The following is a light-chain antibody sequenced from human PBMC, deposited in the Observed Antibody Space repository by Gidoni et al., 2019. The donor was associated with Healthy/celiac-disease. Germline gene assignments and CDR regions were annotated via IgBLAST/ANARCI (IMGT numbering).Light chain of an antibody. J-gene: IGLJ2*01. CDR1: SSAVGGYNY. V-gene: IGLV2-11*01. Sequence: QPALTQPRSVSGSPGQSVTISCTGTSSAVGGYNYVSWYQQHPGKAPKLMIYDVSKRPSGVPDRFSGSKSGNTASLTISGLQAEDEADYYCCSYAGSYTFVVFGGGTKLTVL. CDR2: DVS. CDR3: CSYAGSYTFVV.